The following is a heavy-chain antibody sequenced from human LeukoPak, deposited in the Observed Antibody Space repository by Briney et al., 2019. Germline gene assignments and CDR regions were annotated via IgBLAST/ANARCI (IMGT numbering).Heavy chain of an antibody. CDR2: INPNSGGT. V-gene: IGHV1-2*02. Sequence: ASVKVSCKASGYTFTGYYMHWVRQAPGQGPEWMGWINPNSGGTNYAQKFQGRVTMTRDTSLSTVYMELSRLRSDDTAVYYCATQATSGWHFSGDQGTLVTVSS. D-gene: IGHD6-19*01. J-gene: IGHJ4*02. CDR3: ATQATSGWHFS. CDR1: GYTFTGYY.